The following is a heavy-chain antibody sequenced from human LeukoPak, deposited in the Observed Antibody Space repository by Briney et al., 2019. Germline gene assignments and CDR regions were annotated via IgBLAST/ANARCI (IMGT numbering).Heavy chain of an antibody. Sequence: GGSLRLSCAAAGFTFHSYWMHWVRQAPGKGLVWVSRIDNDGGSTTYADSVKGRFTISRDNAKNTLYLQMNSVRAEDTAVYYCASSSFPYYFDYWGQGTLVTVSS. D-gene: IGHD3-16*01. CDR3: ASSSFPYYFDY. CDR2: IDNDGGST. CDR1: GFTFHSYW. J-gene: IGHJ4*02. V-gene: IGHV3-74*01.